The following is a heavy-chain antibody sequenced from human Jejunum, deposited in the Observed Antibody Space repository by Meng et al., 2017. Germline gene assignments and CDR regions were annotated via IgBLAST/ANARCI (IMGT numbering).Heavy chain of an antibody. CDR1: GFSLNTVGEG. J-gene: IGHJ4*02. D-gene: IGHD2-21*01. CDR2: VYWNDDK. V-gene: IGHV2-5*01. Sequence: SGPTLVKPTQTLTLTCTFSGFSLNTVGEGVAWIRQSPGEALEWLAVVYWNDDKDYSPSLKRRLTITKDASKNQVVLTMTNMYSVDTATYFCAHRTLSDGYFDYWGLGTLVTVSS. CDR3: AHRTLSDGYFDY.